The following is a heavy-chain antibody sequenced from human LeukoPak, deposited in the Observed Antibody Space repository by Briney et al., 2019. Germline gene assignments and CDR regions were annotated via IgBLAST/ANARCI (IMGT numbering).Heavy chain of an antibody. CDR2: IKQDGSEK. CDR3: ARVRSTAVLRFLEWSYFDY. Sequence: GGSLRLSCAASGFTFSSYWMSWVRQAPGKGLEWVANIKQDGSEKYYVDSVKGRFTISRDNAKNSLYLQMNSLRAEDTAAYYCARVRSTAVLRFLEWSYFDYWGQGTLVTVSS. D-gene: IGHD3-3*01. V-gene: IGHV3-7*01. J-gene: IGHJ4*02. CDR1: GFTFSSYW.